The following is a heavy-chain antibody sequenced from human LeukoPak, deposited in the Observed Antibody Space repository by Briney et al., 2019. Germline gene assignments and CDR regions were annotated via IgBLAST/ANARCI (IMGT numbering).Heavy chain of an antibody. CDR1: GFTFSSYA. Sequence: GGSLRLSCAASGFTFSSYAMNWVRQAPGKGLEWVSAVNGNGHSTYYADSVKGRFTISRDNSKNTLYLQMNSLRAEDTAVYYCAREDWGSEDIWGQGTMVTVSS. D-gene: IGHD7-27*01. CDR2: VNGNGHST. J-gene: IGHJ3*02. CDR3: AREDWGSEDI. V-gene: IGHV3-23*01.